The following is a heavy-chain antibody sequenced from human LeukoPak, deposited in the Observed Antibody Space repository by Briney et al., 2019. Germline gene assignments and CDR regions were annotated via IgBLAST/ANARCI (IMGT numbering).Heavy chain of an antibody. CDR2: ISSSSTTI. CDR3: ARVGGIGWLDP. Sequence: GSLRLSCAASGFTFSSYSMKWVRQAPGKGLEWVSYISSSSTTIYYEDSVKGRFSISRDNAKNSLYLQMNSLRAEDTAVYYCARVGGIGWLDPWGQGTLVTVSS. J-gene: IGHJ5*02. D-gene: IGHD3-16*01. CDR1: GFTFSSYS. V-gene: IGHV3-48*01.